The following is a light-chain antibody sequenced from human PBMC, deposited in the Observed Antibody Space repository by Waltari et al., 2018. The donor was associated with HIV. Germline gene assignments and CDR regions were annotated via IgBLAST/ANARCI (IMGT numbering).Light chain of an antibody. CDR2: DVN. CDR3: CSYLGSYSYV. J-gene: IGLJ1*01. CDR1: SSDVGGYNY. Sequence: QSALTQPRSVSGSPGQSVTISCTGTSSDVGGYNYVFWYQQHPGRAPKLMIYDVNKRPSGVPDRFSGSKSGNTASLTISGLQAEDEADYYCCSYLGSYSYVFGTGTRVTVL. V-gene: IGLV2-11*01.